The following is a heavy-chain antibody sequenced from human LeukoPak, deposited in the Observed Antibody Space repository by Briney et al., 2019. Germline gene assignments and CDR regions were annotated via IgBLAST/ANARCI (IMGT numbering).Heavy chain of an antibody. Sequence: GASVTVSCKASGYTFTSYYMDWVRQAPGQGREWMGIINPSGGSTIYAQKFQGRVTMTRDMSTSTVYMELSSLRSEDTAVYYCARDFPGGSIAYWGQGTLVTAS. J-gene: IGHJ4*02. CDR3: ARDFPGGSIAY. D-gene: IGHD3-10*01. CDR2: INPSGGST. CDR1: GYTFTSYY. V-gene: IGHV1-46*01.